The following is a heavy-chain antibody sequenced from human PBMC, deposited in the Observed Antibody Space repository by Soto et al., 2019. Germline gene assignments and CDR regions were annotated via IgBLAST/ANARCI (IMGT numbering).Heavy chain of an antibody. Sequence: LRLSCAASGFTFSSYGMHWVRQAPGKGLEWVAVISYDGSNKYYADSVKGRFTISRHNSKNTLYLQMNSLRAEDTAVYYCSTIAATADYWGQGTLVTVSS. D-gene: IGHD2-15*01. CDR3: STIAATADY. J-gene: IGHJ4*02. CDR1: GFTFSSYG. V-gene: IGHV3-30*03. CDR2: ISYDGSNK.